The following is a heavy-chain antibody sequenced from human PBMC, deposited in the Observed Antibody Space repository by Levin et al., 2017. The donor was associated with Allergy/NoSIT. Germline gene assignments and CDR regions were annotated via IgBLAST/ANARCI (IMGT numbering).Heavy chain of an antibody. Sequence: SETLSLTCTVSGASISSYYWSWIRQPPGKGLEWIGYMYYSGSANYNPSLKSRVTISADTSKNQFSLKLSSVTAADTALYYCARAYGYYGIGVFDYWGQGTLVTVSS. J-gene: IGHJ4*02. CDR3: ARAYGYYGIGVFDY. CDR2: MYYSGSA. D-gene: IGHD4-17*01. V-gene: IGHV4-59*01. CDR1: GASISSYY.